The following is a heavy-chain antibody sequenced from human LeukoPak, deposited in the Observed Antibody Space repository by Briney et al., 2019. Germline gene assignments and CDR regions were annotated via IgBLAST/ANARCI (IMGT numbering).Heavy chain of an antibody. CDR3: ARRPDLRFGESQQWY. J-gene: IGHJ4*02. CDR1: GGSISGSGYY. Sequence: PSETLSLTCTVSGGSISGSGYYWVWIRQPPGKGLEWIGSIYYSGSTYYNPSLKSRVTISVDTSKNQFSLKLSSVTAADTAVYYCARRPDLRFGESQQWYWGQGTLVTVSS. V-gene: IGHV4-39*07. CDR2: IYYSGST. D-gene: IGHD3-10*01.